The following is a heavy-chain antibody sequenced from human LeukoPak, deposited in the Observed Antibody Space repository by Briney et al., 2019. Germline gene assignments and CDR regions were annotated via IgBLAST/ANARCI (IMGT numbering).Heavy chain of an antibody. V-gene: IGHV3-72*01. Sequence: GGSLRLSCAASGVTLSDHHMDWVRQAPGKGLEWVGRTRSKARRYTTEFAASVKGRFAIARDDSKNSMYLQMNNLKTEDTAVYYCTRDGVVGDNTASAIWGQGTLLTVYS. CDR1: GVTLSDHH. J-gene: IGHJ3*02. CDR3: TRDGVVGDNTASAI. D-gene: IGHD1-26*01. CDR2: TRSKARRYTT.